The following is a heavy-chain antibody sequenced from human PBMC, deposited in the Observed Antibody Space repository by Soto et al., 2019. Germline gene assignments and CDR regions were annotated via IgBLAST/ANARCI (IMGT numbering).Heavy chain of an antibody. CDR3: ARRGSGSYYDY. Sequence: EVQLLESGGGLVQPGGSLRLSCAASGFTFSSYAMRWVRQAPGKGLEWVSAISGSGGSMYYADSVKGRFTISRDNSKNTLELQMNSLRAEDTAVYYCARRGSGSYYDYWGQGTLVTVSS. CDR2: ISGSGGSM. V-gene: IGHV3-23*01. J-gene: IGHJ4*02. D-gene: IGHD1-26*01. CDR1: GFTFSSYA.